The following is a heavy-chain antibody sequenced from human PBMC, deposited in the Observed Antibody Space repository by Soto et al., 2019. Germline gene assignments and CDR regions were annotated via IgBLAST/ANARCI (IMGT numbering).Heavy chain of an antibody. Sequence: SETLSLTCTVSGGSVSSGSYYWSWIRQPPGKGLEWIGYIYYSGSTNYNPSLRSRVTISVDTSKNQFSLKLSSVTAADTAVYYCARDPALAAGTGYFDYWGQGTLVTVSS. CDR1: GGSVSSGSYY. J-gene: IGHJ4*02. CDR2: IYYSGST. D-gene: IGHD6-13*01. V-gene: IGHV4-61*01. CDR3: ARDPALAAGTGYFDY.